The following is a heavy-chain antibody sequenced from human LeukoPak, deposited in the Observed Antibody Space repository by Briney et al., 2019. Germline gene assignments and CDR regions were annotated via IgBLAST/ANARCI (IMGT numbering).Heavy chain of an antibody. CDR3: ARGIAAAGMGLDFDY. D-gene: IGHD6-13*01. Sequence: ASVKVSCKASGYTFTSYGISWVRQAPGQGLEWMGWISAYNGNTNYAQKLQGRVTMTTDTSTSTAYMELRSLRPDDTAVYYCARGIAAAGMGLDFDYWGQGTLVTVSS. CDR2: ISAYNGNT. V-gene: IGHV1-18*01. J-gene: IGHJ4*02. CDR1: GYTFTSYG.